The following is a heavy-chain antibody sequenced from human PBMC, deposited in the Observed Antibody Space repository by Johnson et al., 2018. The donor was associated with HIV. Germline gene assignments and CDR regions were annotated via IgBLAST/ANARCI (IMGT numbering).Heavy chain of an antibody. CDR2: INWNGGST. D-gene: IGHD6-13*01. J-gene: IGHJ3*02. CDR3: AKDQWSSSWTNDAFDI. CDR1: GFSVTSKY. V-gene: IGHV3-20*04. Sequence: VQLVESGGGLVQPGGSLRLSCAASGFSVTSKYMSWVRQAPGKGLEWVSGINWNGGSTGYADSVKGRFTISRDNAKNSLYLQMNTLRAEDTAVYYCAKDQWSSSWTNDAFDIWGQGTMVTVSS.